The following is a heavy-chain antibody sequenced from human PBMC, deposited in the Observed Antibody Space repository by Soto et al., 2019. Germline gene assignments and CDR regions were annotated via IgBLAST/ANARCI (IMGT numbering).Heavy chain of an antibody. V-gene: IGHV1-69*01. J-gene: IGHJ6*02. D-gene: IGHD3-22*01. Sequence: QVQLVQSGAEVKKPGSSVKVSSKASGGTFSSYAISWVRQAPGQGLEWMGGIIPIFGTANYAQKFQGRVTITADESTSTAYMEPSSLRSEDTAVYYCARAVETYYYDSSGYYGYYYYGMDVWGQGTTVTVSS. CDR1: GGTFSSYA. CDR3: ARAVETYYYDSSGYYGYYYYGMDV. CDR2: IIPIFGTA.